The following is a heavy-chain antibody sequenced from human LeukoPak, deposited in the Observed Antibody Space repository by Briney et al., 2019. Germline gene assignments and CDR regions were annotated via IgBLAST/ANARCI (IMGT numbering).Heavy chain of an antibody. CDR1: GFTFSSYW. V-gene: IGHV3-7*01. J-gene: IGHJ3*02. D-gene: IGHD3-10*01. Sequence: GGSLRLSCAASGFTFSSYWMSWVRQAPGKGLEWVANIKQDGSEKYYVDSVKGRFTIPRDNAKNSLFLQMNSLRAEDTAVYYCARDRYSYGSGSFYAFDIWGQGTMVTVSS. CDR3: ARDRYSYGSGSFYAFDI. CDR2: IKQDGSEK.